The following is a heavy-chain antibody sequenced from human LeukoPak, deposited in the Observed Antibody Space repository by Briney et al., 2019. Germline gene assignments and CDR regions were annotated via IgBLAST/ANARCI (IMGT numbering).Heavy chain of an antibody. CDR1: GFSFSSYA. CDR3: AKDGGNNVVVVAALHY. CDR2: ISGSGGST. V-gene: IGHV3-23*01. J-gene: IGHJ4*02. D-gene: IGHD2-15*01. Sequence: PGGSLRLSCAASGFSFSSYAMSWVRQAPGKGLEWVSSISGSGGSTNYADSVKGRFTISRDNSKNTLFLQMSSLRAEDTAVYYCAKDGGNNVVVVAALHYWGQGTLVTVSS.